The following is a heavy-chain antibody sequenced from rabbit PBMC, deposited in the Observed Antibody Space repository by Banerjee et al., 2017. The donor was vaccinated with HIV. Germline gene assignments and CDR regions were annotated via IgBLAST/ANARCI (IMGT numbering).Heavy chain of an antibody. V-gene: IGHV1S45*01. D-gene: IGHD4-1*01. CDR3: ARRGSDWGDDL. CDR2: IDVGKSGST. J-gene: IGHJ4*01. CDR1: GFSFSNKCV. Sequence: QEQLEESGGDLVKPEGSLTLTCTASGFSFSNKCVMCWVRQAPGKGLEWIACIDVGKSGSTYYASWAKGRFTISKTSSTTVTLQMTSLTAADTATYFCARRGSDWGDDLWGQGTLVTVS.